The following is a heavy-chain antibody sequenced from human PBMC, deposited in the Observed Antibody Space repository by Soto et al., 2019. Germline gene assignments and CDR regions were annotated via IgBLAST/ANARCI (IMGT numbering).Heavy chain of an antibody. J-gene: IGHJ4*02. CDR1: GASFSGSDW. CDR3: LNLKSSRVSGWSYFDY. V-gene: IGHV4-4*02. CDR2: IFHTGTT. D-gene: IGHD6-19*01. Sequence: SETLSLTCSVSGASFSGSDWWGWVRQPPGKGLEWIGKIFHTGTTLYNPSLESRLTISVDKSKNHFSLSLTSVTAADTAIYYCLNLKSSRVSGWSYFDYWGQGTLLNVSS.